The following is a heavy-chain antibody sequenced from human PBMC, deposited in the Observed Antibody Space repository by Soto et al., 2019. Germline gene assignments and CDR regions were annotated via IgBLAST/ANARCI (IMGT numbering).Heavy chain of an antibody. CDR1: GFTFSSYG. V-gene: IGHV3-30*18. CDR3: AKDRDTAMVKGRSLHWFDP. Sequence: PGGSLRLSCAASGFTFSSYGMHWVRQAPGKGLEWVAVISYDGSNKYYADSVKGRFTISRDNSKNTLYLQMNSLRAEDTAVYYCAKDRDTAMVKGRSLHWFDPWGQGTLVTVSS. CDR2: ISYDGSNK. J-gene: IGHJ5*02. D-gene: IGHD5-18*01.